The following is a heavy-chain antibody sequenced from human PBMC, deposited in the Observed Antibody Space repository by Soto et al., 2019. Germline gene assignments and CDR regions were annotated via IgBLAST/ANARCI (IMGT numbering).Heavy chain of an antibody. CDR1: GGSVNTAPYH. J-gene: IGHJ4*02. CDR3: ARDHHSYYDTSGYYPYFDF. V-gene: IGHV4-61*01. D-gene: IGHD3-22*01. Sequence: ASETLSLTCTVSGGSVNTAPYHWSWIRQSPRNGLEWIENIYYTGSTNYNPSFESRVAISLDTSNNQFPLRLTSLTAADTAVYFCARDHHSYYDTSGYYPYFDFWGQGTLVTVSS. CDR2: IYYTGST.